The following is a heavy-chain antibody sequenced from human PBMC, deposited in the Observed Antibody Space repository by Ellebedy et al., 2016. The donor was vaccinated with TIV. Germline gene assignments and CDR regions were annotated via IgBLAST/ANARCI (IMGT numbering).Heavy chain of an antibody. Sequence: AASVKVSCKASGYTFTSYYMHWVRQAPGQGLEWMGRINPIGGSTSYAQKCQGRVTMTRDTSTSTVHVELSSLRSEDTAVYYCARDEWGTGMDVWGQGTTVTVSS. CDR3: ARDEWGTGMDV. CDR2: INPIGGST. V-gene: IGHV1-46*01. D-gene: IGHD1-26*01. J-gene: IGHJ6*02. CDR1: GYTFTSYY.